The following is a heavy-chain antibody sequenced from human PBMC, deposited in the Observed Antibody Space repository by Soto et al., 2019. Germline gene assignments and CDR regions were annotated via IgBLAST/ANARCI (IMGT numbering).Heavy chain of an antibody. CDR3: ARDRLYAFDI. D-gene: IGHD6-19*01. Sequence: TGGSLRLSCAASGFTFSSYSMNWVRQAPGKGLEWVSYISSSSSIIYYADSVKGRFTISRDNAKNSLYLQMNSLRAEDTAVYYCARDRLYAFDIWGQGTMVTVSS. V-gene: IGHV3-48*01. CDR2: ISSSSSII. J-gene: IGHJ3*02. CDR1: GFTFSSYS.